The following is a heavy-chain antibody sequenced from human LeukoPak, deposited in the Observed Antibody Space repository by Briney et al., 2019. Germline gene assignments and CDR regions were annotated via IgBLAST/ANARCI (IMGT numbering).Heavy chain of an antibody. D-gene: IGHD4-17*01. CDR2: IWYDGSNK. CDR1: GFTFSSYG. V-gene: IGHV3-33*01. J-gene: IGHJ4*02. CDR3: ARGRFMTTGTPFDY. Sequence: GRSLRLSCAASGFTFSSYGMHWVRQAPGKGLEWVAVIWYDGSNKYYADSVKGRFTISRDNSKNTLYLQMNSLRAEDTAVYYCARGRFMTTGTPFDYWGQGTLVTVSS.